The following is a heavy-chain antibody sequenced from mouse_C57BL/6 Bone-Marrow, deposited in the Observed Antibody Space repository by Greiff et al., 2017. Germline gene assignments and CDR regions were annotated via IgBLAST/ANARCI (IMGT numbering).Heavy chain of an antibody. CDR2: INPYNGGT. CDR1: GYTFTDYY. CDR3: ARPHYGSSLDY. D-gene: IGHD1-1*01. Sequence: EVKLQESGPVLVKPGASVKMSCKASGYTFTDYYMNWVKQSHGKSLEWIGVINPYNGGTSYNQKFKGKATLTVDKSSSTAYMELNSLTSEDSAVYYCARPHYGSSLDYWGQGTTLTVSS. V-gene: IGHV1-19*01. J-gene: IGHJ2*01.